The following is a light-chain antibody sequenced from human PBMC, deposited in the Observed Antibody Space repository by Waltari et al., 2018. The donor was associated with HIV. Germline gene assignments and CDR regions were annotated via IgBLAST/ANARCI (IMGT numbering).Light chain of an antibody. CDR1: QNVLYSSNNKNY. V-gene: IGKV4-1*01. CDR3: QQYYGTPYT. J-gene: IGKJ2*01. Sequence: DIVMTQSPDSLAVSLGERATINCKSSQNVLYSSNNKNYLAWYQHKAGQPPKLLIYLASTRESGVPDRFSGSGSGTDFTLTISSLQAEDVAVYYCQQYYGTPYTFGQGTNLEIK. CDR2: LAS.